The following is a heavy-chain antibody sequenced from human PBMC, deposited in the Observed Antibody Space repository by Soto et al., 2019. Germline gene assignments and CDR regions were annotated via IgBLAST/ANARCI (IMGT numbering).Heavy chain of an antibody. Sequence: ASVKVSCKASGYTFTSYAMHWVLQAPGQRLEWMGWINAGNGNTKYSQKFQGRVTITRDTSASTAYMELSSLRSEDTAVYYCARALFGVVINDAFDIWGQGTMVTVSS. V-gene: IGHV1-3*01. J-gene: IGHJ3*02. D-gene: IGHD3-3*01. CDR1: GYTFTSYA. CDR3: ARALFGVVINDAFDI. CDR2: INAGNGNT.